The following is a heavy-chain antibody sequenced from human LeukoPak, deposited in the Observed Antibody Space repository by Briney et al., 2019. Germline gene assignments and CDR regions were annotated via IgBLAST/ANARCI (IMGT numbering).Heavy chain of an antibody. Sequence: ASVKVSCKASGYTFTSYYMHWVRQAPGQGFEWMGIINPSGGSTSYAQKFQGRVTMTRDTSTSTVYMELSSLRSEDTAVYYCARVRICSSTSCYTGRYFDYWGQGTLVTVSS. CDR1: GYTFTSYY. J-gene: IGHJ4*02. CDR2: INPSGGST. V-gene: IGHV1-46*01. D-gene: IGHD2-2*02. CDR3: ARVRICSSTSCYTGRYFDY.